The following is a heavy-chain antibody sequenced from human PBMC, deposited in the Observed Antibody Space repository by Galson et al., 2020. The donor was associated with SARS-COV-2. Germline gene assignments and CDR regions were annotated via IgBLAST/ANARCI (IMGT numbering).Heavy chain of an antibody. CDR1: GFTSSAHS. CDR2: SSRGSGPT. CDR3: ARGYSDGASFDY. V-gene: IGHV3-48*04. J-gene: IGHJ4*02. Sequence: GGSLRLSCAASGFTSSAHSLNWVRKAPGTGLERVSYSSRGSGPTDYADPVKGRFTISRDNAKNSMYLQMNSLTTEDTAVYYCARGYSDGASFDYWGQGALVTVSS. D-gene: IGHD5-18*01.